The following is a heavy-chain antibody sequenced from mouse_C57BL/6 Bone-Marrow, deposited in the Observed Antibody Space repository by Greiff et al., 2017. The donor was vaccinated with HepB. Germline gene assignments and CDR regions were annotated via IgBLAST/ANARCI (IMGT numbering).Heavy chain of an antibody. V-gene: IGHV1-19*01. Sequence: EVKLQQSGPVLVKPGASVKMSCKASGYTFTDYYMNWVKQSHGKSLEWIGIINPYNGSTSYNKKFKGKATLTVDKSSSTAYMKLNSLTSEDSAIYYCAYGNPAYWGQGTLVTVSA. J-gene: IGHJ3*01. CDR1: GYTFTDYY. CDR3: AYGNPAY. CDR2: INPYNGST. D-gene: IGHD2-10*02.